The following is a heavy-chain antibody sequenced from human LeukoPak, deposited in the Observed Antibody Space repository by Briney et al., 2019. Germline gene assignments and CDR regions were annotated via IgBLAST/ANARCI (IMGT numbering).Heavy chain of an antibody. J-gene: IGHJ5*02. D-gene: IGHD6-19*01. CDR1: GGSISSYY. CDR2: IYTSGST. Sequence: SETLSLTCTVSGGSISSYYWSWIRQPAGKGLEWIGRIYTSGSTNYNPSLKSRVTMSVDTSKNQFSLKLSSVTAADTAVYYCARDTVYSSGVWFDPWGQGTLVTVSS. CDR3: ARDTVYSSGVWFDP. V-gene: IGHV4-4*07.